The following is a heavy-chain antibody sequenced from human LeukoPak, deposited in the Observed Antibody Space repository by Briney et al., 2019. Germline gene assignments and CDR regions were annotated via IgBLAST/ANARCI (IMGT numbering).Heavy chain of an antibody. D-gene: IGHD2-2*03. V-gene: IGHV4-39*01. Sequence: SETLSLTCTVSGGSISSSSYYWGWIRLPPGKGLEWIGSIHYSGSTYYNPSLKSRVTISVDTSKNQFSLKLSSVTAADTAVYYCARMDPTLFDYWGQGTLVTVSS. CDR2: IHYSGST. CDR1: GGSISSSSYY. CDR3: ARMDPTLFDY. J-gene: IGHJ4*02.